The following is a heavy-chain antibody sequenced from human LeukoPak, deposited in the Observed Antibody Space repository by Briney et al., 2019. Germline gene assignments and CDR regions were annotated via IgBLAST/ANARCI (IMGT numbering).Heavy chain of an antibody. CDR1: GYTFTCYY. D-gene: IGHD2-2*01. V-gene: IGHV1-46*01. CDR2: INPSGGST. J-gene: IGHJ4*02. CDR3: ARDGRCSSTSCYSEPDFDY. Sequence: VASVKVSCKASGYTFTCYYMHWVRQAPGQGLEWMGIINPSGGSTSYAQKFQGRVTMTRDTSTSTVYMELSSLRSEDTAVYYCARDGRCSSTSCYSEPDFDYWGQGTLVTVSS.